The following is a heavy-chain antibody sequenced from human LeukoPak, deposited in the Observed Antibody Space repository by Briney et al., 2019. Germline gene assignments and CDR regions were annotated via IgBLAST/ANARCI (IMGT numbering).Heavy chain of an antibody. Sequence: PGGSLRLSCAASGFTFSIYWMSWVRQAPGKGLEWVASINQDGSEKYYADPVKGRCTISRDNAKTSLYLQMSSPRAEDAAAYYCVRDGPGGIEARKRYYGMDAWGQGTTVSVSS. V-gene: IGHV3-7*05. CDR3: VRDGPGGIEARKRYYGMDA. D-gene: IGHD6-6*01. J-gene: IGHJ6*02. CDR1: GFTFSIYW. CDR2: INQDGSEK.